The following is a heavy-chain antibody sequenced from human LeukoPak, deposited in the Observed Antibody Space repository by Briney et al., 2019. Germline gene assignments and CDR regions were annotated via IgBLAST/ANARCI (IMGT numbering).Heavy chain of an antibody. J-gene: IGHJ4*02. CDR1: GGPFSGYF. CDR2: IHNSGTT. CDR3: ARRYYYNLGSFPFDF. D-gene: IGHD3-10*01. Sequence: SETLSLTCAVSGGPFSGYFWSWIRQSSGKGLGWIGEIHNSGTTNYNPSLNSRVTISEDTSKNQFYLNLSSVTAADTAVYYCARRYYYNLGSFPFDFWGQGTLVTVSS. V-gene: IGHV4-34*01.